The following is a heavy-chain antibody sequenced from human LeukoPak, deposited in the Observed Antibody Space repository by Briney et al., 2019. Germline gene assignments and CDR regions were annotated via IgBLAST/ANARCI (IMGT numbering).Heavy chain of an antibody. CDR1: GGSISTYY. CDR3: ARGPWGFYFDY. V-gene: IGHV4-59*01. J-gene: IGHJ4*02. Sequence: SETLSLTCTVSGGSISTYYWSWIRQPPGKGLEWIGYIYYSGNTNYNPPLKSRVTISVDTSKNQFSLKLSSVTAADTAVYYCARGPWGFYFDYWGRGTLVTVSS. CDR2: IYYSGNT. D-gene: IGHD1-26*01.